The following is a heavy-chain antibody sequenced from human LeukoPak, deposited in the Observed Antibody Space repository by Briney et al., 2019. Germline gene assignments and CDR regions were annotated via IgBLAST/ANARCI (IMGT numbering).Heavy chain of an antibody. CDR1: GYSFTSYW. CDR3: ARRVAAAGPMKNYGMDV. Sequence: GESLQISCKGSGYSFTSYWIGWVRQMPGKGLEWMGIIYPGDSDTRYSPSFQGQVTISADKSISTAYLQWSSLKASDTAMYYCARRVAAAGPMKNYGMDVWGQGTTVTVSS. V-gene: IGHV5-51*01. D-gene: IGHD6-13*01. CDR2: IYPGDSDT. J-gene: IGHJ6*02.